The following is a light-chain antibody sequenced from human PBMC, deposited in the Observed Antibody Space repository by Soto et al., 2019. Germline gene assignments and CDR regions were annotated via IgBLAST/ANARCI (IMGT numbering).Light chain of an antibody. Sequence: EVVMTQYPATLSVSPGERATLSCRASQSVSSNLAWYQQKSGQAPRLLIYDASTRATGIPARFSGSGSGTEFTLTISSMQSEDSAVYYCQQYNNWPPEYTFGQGTKLEIK. J-gene: IGKJ2*01. CDR3: QQYNNWPPEYT. V-gene: IGKV3-15*01. CDR2: DAS. CDR1: QSVSSN.